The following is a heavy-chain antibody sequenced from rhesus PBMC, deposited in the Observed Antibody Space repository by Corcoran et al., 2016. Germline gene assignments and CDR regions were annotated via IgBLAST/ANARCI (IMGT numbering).Heavy chain of an antibody. CDR3: ARDRIAAGRSFDY. Sequence: QVQLQESGPGLVKPLETLSLTCAVSGGSISSNYWSWIRQPPGKGLEWIGYIYGKGSSTNYNPSLKSRVTLSVDTSKNQFSLKLSSGTAADTAVYYCARDRIAAGRSFDYWGQGVLVTVSS. J-gene: IGHJ4*01. D-gene: IGHD6-13*01. CDR2: IYGKGSST. V-gene: IGHV4S11*01. CDR1: GGSISSNY.